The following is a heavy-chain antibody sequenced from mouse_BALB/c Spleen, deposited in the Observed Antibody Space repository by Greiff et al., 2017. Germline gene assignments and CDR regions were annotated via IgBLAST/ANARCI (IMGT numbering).Heavy chain of an antibody. CDR3: ASREAWFAY. D-gene: IGHD3-3*01. J-gene: IGHJ3*01. V-gene: IGHV5-9-4*01. Sequence: EVKVVESGGGLVKPGGSLKLSCAASGFTFSSYAMSWVRQSPEKRLEWVAEISSGGSYTYYPDTVTGRFTISRDNAKNTLYLEMSSLRSEDTAMYYCASREAWFAYWGQGTLVTVSA. CDR1: GFTFSSYA. CDR2: ISSGGSYT.